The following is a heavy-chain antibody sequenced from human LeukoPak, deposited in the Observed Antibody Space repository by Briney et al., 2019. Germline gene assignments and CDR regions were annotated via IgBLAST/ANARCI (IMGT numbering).Heavy chain of an antibody. CDR1: RFTFSTYG. Sequence: PRGSLRLSCAASRFTFSTYGMHWVRQAPGKGLEWVAFIRYDGSSKYYADSVKGRFTISRDNSKNTLYLQINSLRAEDTAVYFCAKESTGSTSLDYWGQGTLVTVSS. CDR3: AKESTGSTSLDY. CDR2: IRYDGSSK. V-gene: IGHV3-30*02. J-gene: IGHJ4*02. D-gene: IGHD1-7*01.